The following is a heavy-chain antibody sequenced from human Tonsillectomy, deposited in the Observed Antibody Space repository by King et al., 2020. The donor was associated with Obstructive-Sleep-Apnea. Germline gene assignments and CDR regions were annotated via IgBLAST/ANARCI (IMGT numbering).Heavy chain of an antibody. CDR2: IRYDGSNK. CDR3: WKTPPPHPQWELQEDYVAY. D-gene: IGHD1-26*01. V-gene: IGHV3-30*02. CDR1: GFTFSSYG. Sequence: VQLVESGGGVVQPGRSLRLSCAASGFTFSSYGMHWVRQAPGKGLEWVAFIRYDGSNKYYADSVKGRFTISRDNSKNTMYLQMNSLRAEDTAGYYCWKTPPPHPQWELQEDYVAYWGQGTLVTVSS. J-gene: IGHJ4*02.